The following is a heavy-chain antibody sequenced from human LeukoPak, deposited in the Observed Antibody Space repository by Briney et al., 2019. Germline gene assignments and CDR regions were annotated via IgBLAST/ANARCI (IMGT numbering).Heavy chain of an antibody. CDR2: IRGNGGTA. CDR3: AKAVSTTGQYYYYGMDV. D-gene: IGHD2-15*01. Sequence: PGGSLRLSCSASGFPFSAYIMHWVRQAPGKGLEYVSAIRGNGGTAYSADSVKGRFTVSRDNSKNTLYLQMNTLRAEDTALYYCAKAVSTTGQYYYYGMDVWGQGTTVTVSS. J-gene: IGHJ6*02. V-gene: IGHV3-64*04. CDR1: GFPFSAYI.